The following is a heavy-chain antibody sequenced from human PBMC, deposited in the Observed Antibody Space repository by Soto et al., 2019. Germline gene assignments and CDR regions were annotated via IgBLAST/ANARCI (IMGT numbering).Heavy chain of an antibody. Sequence: QAQLVQSGAEVKKPGASVKVSCKASGYTFYSHSISWVRQAPGQGLEWMGRINGDYGNTQYAQKFPGRVTMTTDTSTTTVYMELTNLRSDDTAVYYCAWCIQGDYYYGMDVWGQGTTVTVSS. D-gene: IGHD5-18*01. J-gene: IGHJ6*02. CDR2: INGDYGNT. CDR1: GYTFYSHS. V-gene: IGHV1-18*01. CDR3: AWCIQGDYYYGMDV.